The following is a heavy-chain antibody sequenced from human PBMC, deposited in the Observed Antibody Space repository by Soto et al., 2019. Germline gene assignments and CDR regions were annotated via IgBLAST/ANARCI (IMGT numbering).Heavy chain of an antibody. J-gene: IGHJ5*02. CDR2: IIPIFGTA. Sequence: SVKVSCKASGGTFSSYAISWVRQAPGQGREWMGGIIPIFGTANYAQKFQGRVTITADKSTSTAYMELSSLRSEDTAVYYCARWSSGYPNWFDPWGQGTLVTVSS. V-gene: IGHV1-69*06. D-gene: IGHD3-22*01. CDR1: GGTFSSYA. CDR3: ARWSSGYPNWFDP.